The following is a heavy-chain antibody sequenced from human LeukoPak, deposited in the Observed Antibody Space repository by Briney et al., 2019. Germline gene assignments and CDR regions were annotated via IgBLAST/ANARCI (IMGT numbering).Heavy chain of an antibody. J-gene: IGHJ4*02. CDR2: IYYSGST. CDR1: GGSISSSSYY. CDR3: ARDTGVGAVAGTGGNFDY. Sequence: SETLSLTCTVSGGSISSSSYYWGWIRQPPGKGLEWIGSIYYSGSTYYNPSLKSRVTISVDTSKNQFSLKLSSVTAADTAVYYCARDTGVGAVAGTGGNFDYWGQGTLVTVSS. V-gene: IGHV4-39*02. D-gene: IGHD6-19*01.